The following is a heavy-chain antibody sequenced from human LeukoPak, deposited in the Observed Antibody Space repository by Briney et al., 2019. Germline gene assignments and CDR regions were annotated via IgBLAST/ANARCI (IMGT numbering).Heavy chain of an antibody. CDR1: GGSFSGYY. J-gene: IGHJ4*02. V-gene: IGHV4-34*01. Sequence: PSETLSLTCAVYGGSFSGYYWSWIRQPPGKGLEWIGEINHSGSTNYNPSLKSRVTISVDTSKNQFSLKLSSVTAADTAVYYCAGRYCSSTSCYLFFDYWGQGTLVTASS. CDR2: INHSGST. D-gene: IGHD2-2*01. CDR3: AGRYCSSTSCYLFFDY.